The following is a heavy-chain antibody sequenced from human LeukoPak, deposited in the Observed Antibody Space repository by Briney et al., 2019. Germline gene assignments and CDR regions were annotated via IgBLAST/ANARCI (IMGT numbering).Heavy chain of an antibody. J-gene: IGHJ4*02. D-gene: IGHD1-26*01. CDR1: GFTFSSYA. V-gene: IGHV3-23*01. CDR3: ANPLVGATGFFDY. Sequence: GRSLRLSCAASGFTFSSYAMSWARQAPGKGLEWVSAISGSGGSTYYADSVKGRFTISRDNSKNTLYLQMNSLRAEDTAVYYCANPLVGATGFFDYWGQGTLVTVSS. CDR2: ISGSGGST.